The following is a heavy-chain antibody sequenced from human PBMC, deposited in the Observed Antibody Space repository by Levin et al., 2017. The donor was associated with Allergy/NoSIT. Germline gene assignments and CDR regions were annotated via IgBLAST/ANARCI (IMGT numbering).Heavy chain of an antibody. CDR2: ISYDGSNK. Sequence: GGSLRLSCAASGFTFSSYAMHWVRQAPGKGLEWVAVISYDGSNKYYADSVKGRFTISRDNSKNTLYLQMNSLRAEDTAVYYCARDREVAATPLSYYFDYWGQGTLVTVSS. J-gene: IGHJ4*02. CDR1: GFTFSSYA. CDR3: ARDREVAATPLSYYFDY. D-gene: IGHD2-15*01. V-gene: IGHV3-30-3*01.